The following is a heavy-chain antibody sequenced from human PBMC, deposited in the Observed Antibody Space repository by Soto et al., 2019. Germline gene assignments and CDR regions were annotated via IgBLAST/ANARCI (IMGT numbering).Heavy chain of an antibody. CDR2: IYYSGST. CDR3: ARVLCSPYCSGGSCYEPVHRAFDI. J-gene: IGHJ3*02. D-gene: IGHD2-15*01. V-gene: IGHV4-59*01. Sequence: SETLSLTCTVSGGSISSYYWSWIRQPPGKGLEWIGYIYYSGSTNYNPSIKSRVTISVDTSKNQFSLKLSSVTAADTSVYYCARVLCSPYCSGGSCYEPVHRAFDIWGQGTMVTVSS. CDR1: GGSISSYY.